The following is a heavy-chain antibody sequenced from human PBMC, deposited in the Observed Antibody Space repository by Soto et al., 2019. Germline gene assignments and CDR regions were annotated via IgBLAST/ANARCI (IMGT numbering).Heavy chain of an antibody. J-gene: IGHJ4*02. D-gene: IGHD1-26*01. V-gene: IGHV3-30*18. CDR1: GFTFSTYG. CDR3: AKGERSE. CDR2: ISYDGSNK. Sequence: QVQLVESGGGVVQPGRSLRLSCAASGFTFSTYGMHWVRQAPGKGLEWVAVISYDGSNKYYADSVKGRFTISRDNSKNTLYRQMNSLRAEDTAVYYCAKGERSEWGQGTLVTVSS.